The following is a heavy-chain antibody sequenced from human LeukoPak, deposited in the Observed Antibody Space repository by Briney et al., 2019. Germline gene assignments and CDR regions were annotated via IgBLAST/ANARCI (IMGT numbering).Heavy chain of an antibody. D-gene: IGHD3-22*01. CDR2: ISSSSSTI. V-gene: IGHV3-48*01. J-gene: IGHJ4*02. CDR1: GFTFSSYS. CDR3: ARVQPLSSGYYPPFDY. Sequence: GGSLRLSCAASGFTFSSYSMNWVRQAPGKGLEWVSYISSSSSTIYYADSVKGRFTISRDNAKNSLYLQMNSLRAEDTAVYYCARVQPLSSGYYPPFDYWGQGTLVTVSS.